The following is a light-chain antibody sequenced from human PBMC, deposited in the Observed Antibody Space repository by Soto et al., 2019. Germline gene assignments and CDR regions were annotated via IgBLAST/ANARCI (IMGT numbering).Light chain of an antibody. Sequence: EIVMTQSPATLSVSPGEGATLSCRASQSVSSNLAWYQQKPGQAPRLLIYAASTRATSIPARFSGSVSGTEFTLSFSSLRSEDFAVYYCQQYNNWPPLTFGGGTKVEIK. J-gene: IGKJ4*01. CDR1: QSVSSN. V-gene: IGKV3-15*01. CDR3: QQYNNWPPLT. CDR2: AAS.